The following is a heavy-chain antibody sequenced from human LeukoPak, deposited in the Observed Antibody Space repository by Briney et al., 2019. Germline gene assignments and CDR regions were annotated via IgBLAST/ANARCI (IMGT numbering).Heavy chain of an antibody. D-gene: IGHD1-26*01. CDR3: ARDSRIMGAPGAFDY. J-gene: IGHJ4*02. V-gene: IGHV4-4*07. CDR2: FYSGST. Sequence: SETLSLTCTVSGGSISSYYWSWIRQPAGKGLEWIGRFYSGSTNYNPSLKSRVTMSVDTSKNQSSLKLSSVTAADTAVYYCARDSRIMGAPGAFDYWGQGTLVTVSS. CDR1: GGSISSYY.